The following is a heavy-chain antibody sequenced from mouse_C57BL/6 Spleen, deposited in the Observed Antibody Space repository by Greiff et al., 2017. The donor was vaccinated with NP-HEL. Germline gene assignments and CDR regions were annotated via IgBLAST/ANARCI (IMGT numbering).Heavy chain of an antibody. D-gene: IGHD2-5*01. CDR2: IYPGDGDT. CDR1: GYAFSSSW. V-gene: IGHV1-82*01. CDR3: ARSGGYSNYWYFDV. J-gene: IGHJ1*03. Sequence: VQLQESGPELVKPGASVKISCKASGYAFSSSWMNWVKQRPGKGLEWIGRIYPGDGDTNYNGKFKGKATLTADKSSSTAYMQLSSLTSEDSAVYFCARSGGYSNYWYFDVWGTGTTVTVSS.